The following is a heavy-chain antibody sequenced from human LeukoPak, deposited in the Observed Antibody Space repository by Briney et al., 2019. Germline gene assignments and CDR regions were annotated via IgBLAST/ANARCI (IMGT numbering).Heavy chain of an antibody. J-gene: IGHJ4*02. D-gene: IGHD3-3*01. V-gene: IGHV4-59*01. CDR3: ARASEGIGYFDT. CDR2: IYHNGRT. CDR1: GASFSNDY. Sequence: PSETLSLTCTVSGASFSNDYWSWVRPAPGKGLEWIGYIYHNGRTNYSPSLKSRITMSIDTSQNQFSLKLTSVTAADTAVYYCARASEGIGYFDTWGRGSLVTVSS.